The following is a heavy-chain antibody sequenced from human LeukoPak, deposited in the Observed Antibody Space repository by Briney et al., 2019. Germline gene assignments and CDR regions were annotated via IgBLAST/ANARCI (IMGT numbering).Heavy chain of an antibody. CDR3: ATETIGRHYDY. J-gene: IGHJ4*02. CDR2: IGPTGTDR. CDR1: AFTFSSCG. Sequence: GGSLRLSCAASAFTFSSCGFNWVRQAPGKGLEWVSSIGPTGTDRYYADSVRGRFTISRDNAKNSMYLQMDSLRDEDTAVYYCATETIGRHYDYWGQGTLLTVSS. D-gene: IGHD1-14*01. V-gene: IGHV3-21*01.